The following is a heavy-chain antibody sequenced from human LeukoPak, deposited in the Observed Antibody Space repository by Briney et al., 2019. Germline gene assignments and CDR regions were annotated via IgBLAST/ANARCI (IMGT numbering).Heavy chain of an antibody. D-gene: IGHD2-2*01. CDR3: AMGITCRSTRCSIFY. CDR1: GFTFSSYW. J-gene: IGHJ4*02. V-gene: IGHV3-7*01. CDR2: IKQDGSEK. Sequence: PGGSLRLSCAASGFTFSSYWMSWVRQAPGKGLEWVANIKQDGSEKYYVDSVKGRFTISRDNAKNSLYLQMNSLRAEDTAVYYCAMGITCRSTRCSIFYWGQATLVTVSS.